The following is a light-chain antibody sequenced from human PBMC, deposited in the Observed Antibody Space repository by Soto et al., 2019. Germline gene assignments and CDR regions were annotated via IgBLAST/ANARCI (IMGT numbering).Light chain of an antibody. CDR3: QQYNNWPPWT. Sequence: EIVMMQSPATLSVSPGERATVSCRASQSVSSNLAWYQQKPGQAPRLLIYGASTRATGIPARFSGSGSGTEFTLTISSLQSEDFAVYYCQQYNNWPPWTFGQGTKVEVK. CDR1: QSVSSN. V-gene: IGKV3-15*01. J-gene: IGKJ1*01. CDR2: GAS.